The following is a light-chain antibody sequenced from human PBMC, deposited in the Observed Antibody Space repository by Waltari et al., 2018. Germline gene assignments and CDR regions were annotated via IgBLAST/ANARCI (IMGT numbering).Light chain of an antibody. CDR3: QQGYTTPLT. CDR1: QPIATW. CDR2: AAS. V-gene: IGKV1-12*01. Sequence: DIQITQSPSSLSASVGADITMSFLASQPIATWLSWYQQKPGKAPKLLIYAASTLNSGVPSRFSGSGSGTDYTLTIGSLQPEDFATYYCQQGYTTPLTFGGGTRVEIK. J-gene: IGKJ4*01.